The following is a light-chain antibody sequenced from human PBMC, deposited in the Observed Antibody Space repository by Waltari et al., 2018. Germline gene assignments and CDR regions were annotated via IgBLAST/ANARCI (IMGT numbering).Light chain of an antibody. CDR3: QTWGTGIRV. J-gene: IGLJ3*02. V-gene: IGLV4-69*02. CDR1: SDRSSNA. Sequence: QLVLTQSPSASASLGASVNLPCTLRSDRSSNALAWHQQQPEKGPRYLMKFNNDGSHSKGDGIPDRFSGSISGAERHLSISSLQPEDEADYYCQTWGTGIRVFGGGTKLTV. CDR2: FNNDGSH.